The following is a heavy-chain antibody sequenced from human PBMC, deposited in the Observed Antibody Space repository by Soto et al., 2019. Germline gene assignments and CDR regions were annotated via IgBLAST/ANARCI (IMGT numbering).Heavy chain of an antibody. CDR2: MNPNSGNT. J-gene: IGHJ6*02. D-gene: IGHD5-18*01. V-gene: IGHV1-8*01. CDR1: GYTFTSYD. Sequence: QVQLVQSGAEVKKPGASVKVSCKASGYTFTSYDINWVRQATGQGLEWMGWMNPNSGNTGYAQKFQGRVTMTRNTSISTAYMELSSLRSEDTAVYYCARGFQGYSYGYYYYYGMDVWGQGTTVTVSS. CDR3: ARGFQGYSYGYYYYYGMDV.